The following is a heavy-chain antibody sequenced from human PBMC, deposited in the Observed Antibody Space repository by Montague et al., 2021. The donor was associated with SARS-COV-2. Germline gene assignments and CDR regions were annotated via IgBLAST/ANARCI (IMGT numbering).Heavy chain of an antibody. V-gene: IGHV4-59*02. CDR3: ARENTVTTFGGPYYIDS. CDR1: GSSVRSYY. D-gene: IGHD4-17*01. Sequence: SETLSLTCIVSGSSVRSYYWSWIRQPPGKGLERIGYIYDSGSTNYNPSLKSRVTISVDTSKNQFSLKLSSVTAADTAVYYCARENTVTTFGGPYYIDSWGQGTLATVSS. CDR2: IYDSGST. J-gene: IGHJ4*02.